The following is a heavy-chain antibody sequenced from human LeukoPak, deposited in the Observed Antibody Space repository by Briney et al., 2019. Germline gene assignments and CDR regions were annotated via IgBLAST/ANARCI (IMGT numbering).Heavy chain of an antibody. J-gene: IGHJ4*02. D-gene: IGHD2-15*01. V-gene: IGHV3-74*01. CDR3: ARDISPVGGY. CDR1: GFTFTTYW. Sequence: GGSLRLSCAASGFTFTTYWMHWVRQAPGKGLVWVSRINTDGSSASYADSVKGRFTISRDTAKNTLYLQMNSLRDEDTAVYYCARDISPVGGYWGQGTLVTVSS. CDR2: INTDGSSA.